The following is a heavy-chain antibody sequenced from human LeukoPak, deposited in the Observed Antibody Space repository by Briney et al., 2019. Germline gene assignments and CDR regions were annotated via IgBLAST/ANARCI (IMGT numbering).Heavy chain of an antibody. Sequence: GESLKISCEGSGYMFDTFWIGWVRQMPGKGLEWMGIIYPGDSDIRYSPSFQGQVTISADKSISTAYLQWSSLKASDTAMYYCARRGDRSSWLDYWGQGTLVTVSS. CDR1: GYMFDTFW. CDR3: ARRGDRSSWLDY. V-gene: IGHV5-51*01. D-gene: IGHD6-13*01. CDR2: IYPGDSDI. J-gene: IGHJ4*02.